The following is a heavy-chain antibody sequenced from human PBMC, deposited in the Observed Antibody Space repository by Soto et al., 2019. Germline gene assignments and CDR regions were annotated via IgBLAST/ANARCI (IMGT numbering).Heavy chain of an antibody. CDR3: ARVYRRDGSTFFDY. Sequence: SGPTLVNPTQTLTLTCRFSGFALRGMYVGWIRQPPGGALEWLVLIAWDDDKFYNTSLKTRLTISKDASRNQVVLIMTNMDPVDTGTYYCARVYRRDGSTFFDYWGQGTLVTVSS. J-gene: IGHJ4*02. CDR1: GFALRGMY. V-gene: IGHV2-70*01. CDR2: IAWDDDK. D-gene: IGHD5-12*01.